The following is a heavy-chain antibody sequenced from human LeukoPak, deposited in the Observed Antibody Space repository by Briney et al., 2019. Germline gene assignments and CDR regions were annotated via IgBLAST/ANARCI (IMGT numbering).Heavy chain of an antibody. J-gene: IGHJ4*02. CDR2: ISGSGGST. D-gene: IGHD6-13*01. V-gene: IGHV3-23*01. CDR3: AKDRGYSSSSFEI. Sequence: GGSLRLSCAASGFTFSSYAMSWVRQAPAKGLEWVSAISGSGGSTYYADSVKGRFTISRDNAKNSLYLQMNSLRVEDMALYYCAKDRGYSSSSFEIWGQGTLVTVSS. CDR1: GFTFSSYA.